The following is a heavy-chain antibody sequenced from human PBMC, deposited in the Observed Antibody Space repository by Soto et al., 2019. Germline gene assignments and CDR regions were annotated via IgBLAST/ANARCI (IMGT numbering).Heavy chain of an antibody. CDR1: GFTFSSYA. Sequence: GGSLRLSCAASGFTFSSYAMSWVRQAPGKGQERVSAISGSGGSTYYADSVKGRFTISRDNSKNTLYLQMNSLRAEDTAVYYCAKDVDIVVVVAATSTFDYWGQGTLVTVSS. D-gene: IGHD2-15*01. CDR2: ISGSGGST. V-gene: IGHV3-23*01. J-gene: IGHJ4*02. CDR3: AKDVDIVVVVAATSTFDY.